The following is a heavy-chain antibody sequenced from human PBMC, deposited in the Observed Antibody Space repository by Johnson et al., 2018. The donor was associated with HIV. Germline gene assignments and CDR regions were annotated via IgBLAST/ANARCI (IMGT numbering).Heavy chain of an antibody. V-gene: IGHV3-30*02. CDR1: RFTFSNYD. CDR2: IRYDGSHK. Sequence: QMQLVESGGGVIQPGGSLRLSCAASRFTFSNYDMHWVRQAPGKGLEWVAFIRYDGSHKYYADSVKGRFTISRDNSKNTLYLQMNSLRADDTAVYFCATDQVGRSYGGKSQIWGQGTMVIVSS. J-gene: IGHJ3*02. CDR3: ATDQVGRSYGGKSQI. D-gene: IGHD3-10*01.